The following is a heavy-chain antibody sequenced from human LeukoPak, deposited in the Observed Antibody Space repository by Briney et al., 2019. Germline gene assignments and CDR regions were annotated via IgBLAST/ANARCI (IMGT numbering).Heavy chain of an antibody. V-gene: IGHV1-8*02. CDR2: MNPNSGNT. CDR1: GGTFSSYA. Sequence: ASVKVSCKASGGTFSSYAISWVRQATGQGLEWMGRMNPNSGNTGYAQKFQGRVTMTRNTSISTAYMELSSLRSEDTAVYYCARGRVRLRGFALGYYYYMDVWGKGTTVTISS. J-gene: IGHJ6*03. D-gene: IGHD3/OR15-3a*01. CDR3: ARGRVRLRGFALGYYYYMDV.